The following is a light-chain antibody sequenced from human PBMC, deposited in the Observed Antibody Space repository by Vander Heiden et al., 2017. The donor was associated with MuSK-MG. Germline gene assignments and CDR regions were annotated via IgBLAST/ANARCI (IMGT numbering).Light chain of an antibody. Sequence: IQMTQSPSSLSASVGDTVHVSCRASQVIRDALVWYQQRPGAAPKLLIYGGSKLQVGVPSRFRGSGSGADYTLTISNLQPEDFATYYCQQYQTTPRTFGQGTRVDIK. CDR1: QVIRDA. V-gene: IGKV1-NL1*01. CDR3: QQYQTTPRT. J-gene: IGKJ1*01. CDR2: GGS.